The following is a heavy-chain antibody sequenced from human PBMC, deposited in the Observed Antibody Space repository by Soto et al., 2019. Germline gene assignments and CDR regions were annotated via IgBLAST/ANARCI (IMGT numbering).Heavy chain of an antibody. V-gene: IGHV1-46*04. J-gene: IGHJ4*02. CDR3: ARGGHVVVVTAALAY. CDR1: GDTFTDYY. D-gene: IGHD2-21*02. Sequence: QVQLVQSGAEVKKPGASVKVSCKASGDTFTDYYIHWVRQAPGQGLEWMGTVNPSGGHTTYAQHWLGRMTRTSDTPTSTPYMELTSLTSEDTAVDYCARGGHVVVVTAALAYWGQGTLATVSS. CDR2: VNPSGGHT.